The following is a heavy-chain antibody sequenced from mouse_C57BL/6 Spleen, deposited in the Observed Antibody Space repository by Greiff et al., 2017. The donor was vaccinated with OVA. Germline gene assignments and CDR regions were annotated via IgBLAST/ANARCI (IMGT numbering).Heavy chain of an antibody. V-gene: IGHV1-19*01. Sequence: VQLQQSGPVLVKPGASVKMSCKASGYTFTDYYMNWVKQSHGKSLEWIGVINPYNGGTSYNQKFKGKATLTVDKSSSTAYMELTSLTSEDSAVYYCARRFADYYGSSYVEWYFDVWGTGTTVTVSS. CDR1: GYTFTDYY. J-gene: IGHJ1*03. CDR2: INPYNGGT. CDR3: ARRFADYYGSSYVEWYFDV. D-gene: IGHD1-1*01.